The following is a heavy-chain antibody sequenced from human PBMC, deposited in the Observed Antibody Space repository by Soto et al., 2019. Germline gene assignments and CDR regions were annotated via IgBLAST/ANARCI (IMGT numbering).Heavy chain of an antibody. CDR3: ARDTFGSARMDV. J-gene: IGHJ6*02. Sequence: EVQLVESGGGLVKPGGSLRLSCAASGFNFNTYTMNWVRQAPGKGLEWVSSISSGSSYIYNAASVKGRFTISRDNAQNSLYLQMNSLRAEDTAVYYCARDTFGSARMDVWGQGTTVTVSS. CDR1: GFNFNTYT. CDR2: ISSGSSYI. D-gene: IGHD3-10*01. V-gene: IGHV3-21*01.